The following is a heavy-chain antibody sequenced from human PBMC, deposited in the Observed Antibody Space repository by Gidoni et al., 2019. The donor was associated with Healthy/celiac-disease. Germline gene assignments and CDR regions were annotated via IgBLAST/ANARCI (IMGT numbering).Heavy chain of an antibody. CDR3: ITDRYDYVWGSYRTPDY. D-gene: IGHD3-16*02. Sequence: EVQLVESGGGLVKPGGSLRLSCDASGFTFSNAWMSWVRQAPGKGLEWVGRIKSKTDGGTTDYAAPVKGRFTISRDDSKNTLYLQMNSLKTEDTAVYYCITDRYDYVWGSYRTPDYWGQGTLVTVSS. J-gene: IGHJ4*02. CDR1: GFTFSNAW. CDR2: IKSKTDGGTT. V-gene: IGHV3-15*01.